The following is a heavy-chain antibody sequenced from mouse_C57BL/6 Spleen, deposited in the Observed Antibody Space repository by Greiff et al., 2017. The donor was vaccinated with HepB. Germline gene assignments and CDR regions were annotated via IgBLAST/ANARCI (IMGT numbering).Heavy chain of an antibody. CDR3: ARSHYYGYYFDY. V-gene: IGHV5-17*01. CDR2: ISSGSSTI. D-gene: IGHD1-2*01. J-gene: IGHJ2*01. Sequence: EVKLVESGGGLVKPGGSLKLSCAASGFTFSDYGMHWVRQAPEKGLEWVAYISSGSSTIYYADTVKGRFTISRDNAKNTLFLQMTSLRSEDTAMYYCARSHYYGYYFDYWGQGTTLTVSS. CDR1: GFTFSDYG.